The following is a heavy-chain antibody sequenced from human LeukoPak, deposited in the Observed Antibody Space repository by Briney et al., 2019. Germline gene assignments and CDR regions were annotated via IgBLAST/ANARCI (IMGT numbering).Heavy chain of an antibody. CDR1: AFTFTSYS. D-gene: IGHD5-18*01. V-gene: IGHV3-48*02. J-gene: IGHJ6*02. Sequence: GRSLRPSCAASAFTFTSYSMNWVRQDPGKGLEWLSYISSSSSTIYYADSVKGRFTISRDNAKNSLYLQMNSLRDEDTAVYYCARDRGYSFYYGMDVWGQGTTVTVSS. CDR3: ARDRGYSFYYGMDV. CDR2: ISSSSSTI.